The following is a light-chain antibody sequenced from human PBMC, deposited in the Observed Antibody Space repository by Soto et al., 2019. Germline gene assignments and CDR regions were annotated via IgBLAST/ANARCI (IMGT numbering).Light chain of an antibody. V-gene: IGKV1-39*01. CDR1: QTIGTY. CDR3: QQSYNTPLT. CDR2: DAS. Sequence: IEVTQSPSSLAASLGDRGTITCQARQTIGTYVNWYRQKSGAAPVLLIYDASTLQSGVPSRFRGGASGTDFTLTISSLQLDDFATYYCQQSYNTPLTFGQGTKVDIK. J-gene: IGKJ1*01.